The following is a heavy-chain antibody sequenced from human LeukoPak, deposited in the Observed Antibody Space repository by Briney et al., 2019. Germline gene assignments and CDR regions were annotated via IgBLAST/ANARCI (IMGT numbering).Heavy chain of an antibody. CDR3: VGVRFWEWLGDAFDI. Sequence: RGSLRVSCAASGFTFSSYAVRWVRQTPDKGLEWVAVISYDGSNKYYADSVKGRFTISRDNSKNTLYLQMNSLRAEDTAVYYCVGVRFWEWLGDAFDIWGQGTMVTVSS. D-gene: IGHD3-3*01. V-gene: IGHV3-30-3*01. CDR1: GFTFSSYA. CDR2: ISYDGSNK. J-gene: IGHJ3*02.